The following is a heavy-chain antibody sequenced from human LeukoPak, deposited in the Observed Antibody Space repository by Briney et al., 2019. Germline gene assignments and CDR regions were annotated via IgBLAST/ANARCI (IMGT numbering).Heavy chain of an antibody. CDR3: ARGGDLVVVPAANSWYFDL. Sequence: SVKVSCKASGGTFKTYATSWVRQAPGQGLEWMGGIIPIFGTPNYAQQFQGRVTITTDESKNTAYMELTSLRSEDTAVYYCARGGDLVVVPAANSWYFDLWGRGTLVTVSS. CDR2: IIPIFGTP. CDR1: GGTFKTYA. J-gene: IGHJ2*01. D-gene: IGHD2-2*01. V-gene: IGHV1-69*05.